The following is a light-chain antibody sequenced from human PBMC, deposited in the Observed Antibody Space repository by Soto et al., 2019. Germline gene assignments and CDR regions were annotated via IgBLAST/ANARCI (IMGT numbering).Light chain of an antibody. Sequence: NFMLTQPHSVSESPGKTVTISCTRSSGSIASNYVQWYQQRPGSVPTTLISEDDQRPSGVPDRFSGSIDSSSNSASLIISGLKTEDEADYYCQSYDSTSVVFGEGTKRTVL. V-gene: IGLV6-57*04. CDR3: QSYDSTSVV. CDR1: SGSIASNY. J-gene: IGLJ2*01. CDR2: EDD.